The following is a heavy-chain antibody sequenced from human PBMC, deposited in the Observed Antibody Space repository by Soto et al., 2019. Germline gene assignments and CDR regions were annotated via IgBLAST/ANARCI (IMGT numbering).Heavy chain of an antibody. CDR3: ARADYCSRTSCEGFDY. CDR1: GGTFSSYT. CDR2: IIPILGIA. Sequence: ASVKVSCKASGGTFSSYTISWVRQAPGQGLEWMGRIIPILGIANYAQKFQGRVTITADKSTSTAYMELSSLRSEDTAVYYCARADYCSRTSCEGFDYWGQGTLVTVSS. V-gene: IGHV1-69*02. D-gene: IGHD2-2*01. J-gene: IGHJ4*02.